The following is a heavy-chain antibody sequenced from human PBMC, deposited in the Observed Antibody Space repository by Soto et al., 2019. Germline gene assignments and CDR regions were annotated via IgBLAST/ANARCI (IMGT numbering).Heavy chain of an antibody. Sequence: QVQLQESGPGLVKPSETLSLTCTVSGGSISSYYWSWIRQPPGKGLEWIGYIYYSGSTNYNPSLKSRVTISVDTSKNQFSLKLSSVTAADTAVYYCARDGPGVWYYYMDVWGKGTTVTVSS. D-gene: IGHD6-6*01. CDR1: GGSISSYY. CDR2: IYYSGST. CDR3: ARDGPGVWYYYMDV. J-gene: IGHJ6*03. V-gene: IGHV4-59*01.